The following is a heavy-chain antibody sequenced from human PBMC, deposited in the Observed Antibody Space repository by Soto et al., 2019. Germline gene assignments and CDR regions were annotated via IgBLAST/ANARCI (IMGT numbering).Heavy chain of an antibody. D-gene: IGHD3-16*02. J-gene: IGHJ4*02. CDR1: GYTFTSYD. CDR3: VRGRVMITFGVVIVIDY. V-gene: IGHV1-8*01. Sequence: QVQLVQSGAAMKKPGPSVKVSCKASGYTFTSYDINWVRQAAGQGLEWMGWINPNTGYTDYAQKFQDRVTMTGNTSITTAYMQLSGLRSEDTAVYYCVRGRVMITFGVVIVIDYWGQGSPVTVSS. CDR2: INPNTGYT.